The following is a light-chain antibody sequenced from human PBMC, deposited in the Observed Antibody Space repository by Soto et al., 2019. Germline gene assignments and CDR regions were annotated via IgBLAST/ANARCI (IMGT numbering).Light chain of an antibody. CDR2: DAS. V-gene: IGKV3-11*01. Sequence: EIVLTQSPATLSLSPGERATLSCRASQSVSSYLAWYQQKPVQAPRLLIYDASNRATGLPARCSGSVSGTDFPLTITSLEPLDFAVYYCQQRRNSLLTFGPGTIVDIK. CDR1: QSVSSY. J-gene: IGKJ3*01. CDR3: QQRRNSLLT.